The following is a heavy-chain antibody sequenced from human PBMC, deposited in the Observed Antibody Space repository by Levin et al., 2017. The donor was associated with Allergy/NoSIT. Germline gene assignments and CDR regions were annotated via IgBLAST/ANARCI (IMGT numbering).Heavy chain of an antibody. V-gene: IGHV4-39*01. J-gene: IGHJ4*02. CDR2: IYYSGST. Sequence: PSETLSLTCTVSGGSISSSSYYWGWIRQPPGKGLEWIGSIYYSGSTYYNPSLKSRVTISVDTSKNQFSLKLSSVTAADTAVYYCARRTSSGYYGWGQGTLVTVSS. D-gene: IGHD3-22*01. CDR1: GGSISSSSYY. CDR3: ARRTSSGYYG.